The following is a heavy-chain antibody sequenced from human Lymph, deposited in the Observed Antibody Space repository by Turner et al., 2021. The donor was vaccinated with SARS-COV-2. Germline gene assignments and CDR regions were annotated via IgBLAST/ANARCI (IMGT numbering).Heavy chain of an antibody. Sequence: QVQLVESGGGLVKPGGSLRLSCAASGFTFSDYYMSWIRQAPGKGLEWVLYINSSSSYTNYADSVKGRFTISRDNAKNSLYLQMNSLRAEDTAVYYCAREYCSGGICYSYYFDYWGQGTLVTVSS. CDR3: AREYCSGGICYSYYFDY. CDR1: GFTFSDYY. D-gene: IGHD2-15*01. J-gene: IGHJ4*02. V-gene: IGHV3-11*06. CDR2: INSSSSYT.